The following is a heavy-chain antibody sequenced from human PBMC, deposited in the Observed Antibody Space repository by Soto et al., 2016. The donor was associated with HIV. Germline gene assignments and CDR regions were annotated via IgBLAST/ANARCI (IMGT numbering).Heavy chain of an antibody. CDR1: GYTFNSYA. J-gene: IGHJ4*02. D-gene: IGHD3-22*01. CDR3: ARAYDSSSYNRRFYFDY. CDR2: IDTYNRNT. V-gene: IGHV1-18*01. Sequence: VQLVQSGAEVKKPGASLRISCKASGYTFNSYAISWVRQAPGQGLEWMGTIDTYNRNTNYPQKLQGRVTMTTDTSTNTVYLDLLSLTSDDTAVYYCARAYDSSSYNRRFYFDYWARERWSPSLQ.